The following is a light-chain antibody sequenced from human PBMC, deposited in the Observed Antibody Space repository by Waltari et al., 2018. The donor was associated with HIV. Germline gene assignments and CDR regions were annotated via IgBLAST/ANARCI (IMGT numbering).Light chain of an antibody. J-gene: IGLJ3*02. CDR2: DVS. V-gene: IGLV2-11*01. CDR3: CSYTGSYTWV. Sequence: QSALTQPRSVSGSPGQSVTISCTGTSSDVGGYNFVSWYQQHPGKAPKLVIYDVSKWPSGVPVRFSGSKSGNTASLTFSGLQAEDEAAYYCCSYTGSYTWVFGGGNELTVL. CDR1: SSDVGGYNF.